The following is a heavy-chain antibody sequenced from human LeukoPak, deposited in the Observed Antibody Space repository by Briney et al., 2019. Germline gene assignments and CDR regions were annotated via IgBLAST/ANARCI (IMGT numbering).Heavy chain of an antibody. CDR1: GGSISSGDYY. D-gene: IGHD2-2*01. CDR2: IYYSGST. V-gene: IGHV4-30-4*08. J-gene: IGHJ6*03. CDR3: ARLVPADTYYYYYYMDV. Sequence: PSQTLSLTCTVSGGSISSGDYYWSWIRQPPGKGLEWIGYIYYSGSTYYNPSLKRRVTISVDTSKNQFSLKLSSVTAADTAVYYCARLVPADTYYYYYYMDVWGKGTTVTVSS.